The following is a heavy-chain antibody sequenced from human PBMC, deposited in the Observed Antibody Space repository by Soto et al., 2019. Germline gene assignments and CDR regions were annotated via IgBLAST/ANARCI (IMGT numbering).Heavy chain of an antibody. V-gene: IGHV1-69*13. Sequence: GASVKVSCKASGGTFSSYAISWVRQAPGQGLEWMGGIIPIFGTANYAQKFQGRVTITADESTSTAYMELSSLRSEDTAVYYCARVEYSSWYFGSFDYWGQGTLVTVSS. CDR2: IIPIFGTA. CDR1: GGTFSSYA. CDR3: ARVEYSSWYFGSFDY. D-gene: IGHD6-13*01. J-gene: IGHJ4*02.